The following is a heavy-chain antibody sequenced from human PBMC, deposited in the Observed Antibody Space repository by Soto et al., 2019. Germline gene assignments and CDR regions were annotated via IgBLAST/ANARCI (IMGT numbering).Heavy chain of an antibody. D-gene: IGHD6-6*01. CDR3: SRDGIPNSSSPFVIGH. CDR2: IYYSGST. J-gene: IGHJ5*02. Sequence: SETLSLTCAVSGDSISGSQWWSWVRLPPGKGLEWIGYIYYSGSTYYNPSLKSRVTISVDTSKNQFSLKLSSVTAADTAVYYCSRDGIPNSSSPFVIGHWGRGTLVTVSS. V-gene: IGHV4-30-4*08. CDR1: GDSISGSQW.